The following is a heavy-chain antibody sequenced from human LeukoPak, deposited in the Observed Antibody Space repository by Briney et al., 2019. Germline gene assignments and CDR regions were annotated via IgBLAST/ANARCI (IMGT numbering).Heavy chain of an antibody. CDR2: IYSGGST. V-gene: IGHV3-53*01. CDR3: ARSIGDYSHAFDI. J-gene: IGHJ3*02. CDR1: GFTVSSNY. Sequence: GGSLRLSCAASGFTVSSNYMSWVRQAPGKGLEWVSVIYSGGSTYYADSVKGRFTISRDNSKNTLYLQMNSLRAEDTAVYYCARSIGDYSHAFDIWGQGTMVTVSS. D-gene: IGHD4-17*01.